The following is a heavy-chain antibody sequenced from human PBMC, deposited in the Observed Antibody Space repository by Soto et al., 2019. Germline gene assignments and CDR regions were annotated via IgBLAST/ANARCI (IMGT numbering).Heavy chain of an antibody. CDR3: ARDRAGFDY. Sequence: LRLSCAASGFTFSSYGMHWVRQAPGKGLEWVAVIWYDGSNKYYADSVKGRFTISRDNSKNTLCLQMNSLRAEDTAVYYCARDRAGFDYWGQGTLVTVSS. V-gene: IGHV3-33*01. J-gene: IGHJ4*02. CDR1: GFTFSSYG. CDR2: IWYDGSNK.